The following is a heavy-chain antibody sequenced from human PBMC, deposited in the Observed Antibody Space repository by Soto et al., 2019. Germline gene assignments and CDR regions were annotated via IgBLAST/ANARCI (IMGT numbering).Heavy chain of an antibody. D-gene: IGHD4-17*01. CDR2: ISSSSSYI. CDR3: ARTHDYGKVFSISDYYYMDV. V-gene: IGHV3-21*01. CDR1: GFTFSSYS. J-gene: IGHJ6*03. Sequence: EVQLVESGGGLVKPGGSLRLSCAASGFTFSSYSMNWVRQAPGKGLEWVSSISSSSSYIYYADSVKGRFTISRDNANNSLYLQMNSLRAEDTAVYYCARTHDYGKVFSISDYYYMDVWGKGTMVTVSS.